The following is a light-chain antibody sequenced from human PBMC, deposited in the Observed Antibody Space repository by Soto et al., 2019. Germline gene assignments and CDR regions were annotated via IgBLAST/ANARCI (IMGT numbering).Light chain of an antibody. Sequence: QSVLTQPASVSGSPGQSITISCTGTSSDVGGYNYVSWYQQHPGKAPKLMIYEVSIRPSGVSNRFSGSKSGTSATLGITGLQTGDEADYYCGTWDNSLSGGVFGGGTKLTVL. CDR1: SSDVGGYNY. V-gene: IGLV2-14*01. CDR2: EVS. J-gene: IGLJ3*02. CDR3: GTWDNSLSGGV.